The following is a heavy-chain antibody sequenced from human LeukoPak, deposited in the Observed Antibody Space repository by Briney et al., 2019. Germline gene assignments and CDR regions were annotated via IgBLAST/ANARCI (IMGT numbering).Heavy chain of an antibody. D-gene: IGHD6-6*01. V-gene: IGHV4-38-2*01. Sequence: TGGSLRLSCAASGFTLSDHNMDWVRQPPGKGLEWIGSIYYSGSTYYNPSLKSRVTISVDTSKNQFSLKLSSVTAADTAVYYCARSINGGIAARPGVFDYWGQGTLVTVSS. CDR3: ARSINGGIAARPGVFDY. J-gene: IGHJ4*02. CDR1: GFTLSDHN. CDR2: IYYSGST.